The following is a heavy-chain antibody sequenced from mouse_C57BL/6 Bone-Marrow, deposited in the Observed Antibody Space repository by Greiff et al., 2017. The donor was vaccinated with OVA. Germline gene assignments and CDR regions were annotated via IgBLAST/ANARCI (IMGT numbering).Heavy chain of an antibody. CDR1: GYTFTSYG. V-gene: IGHV1-58*01. Sequence: VQLKESGAELVRPGSSVKMTCKTSGYTFTSYGINWVKQRPGQGLEWIGYIYIGNGYTEYNEKFKGKATLTSDTSSSTAYMQLSSLTSEDSAIYFCARAYYYGSSPLAYWGQGTLVTVSA. CDR3: ARAYYYGSSPLAY. D-gene: IGHD1-1*01. J-gene: IGHJ3*01. CDR2: IYIGNGYT.